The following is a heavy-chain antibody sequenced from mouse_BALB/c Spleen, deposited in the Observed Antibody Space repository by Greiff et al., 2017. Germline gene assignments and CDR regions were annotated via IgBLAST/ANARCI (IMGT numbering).Heavy chain of an antibody. J-gene: IGHJ2*01. CDR2: ISNLAYSI. Sequence: DVHLVESGGGLVQPGGSRKLSCAASGFTFSDYGMAWVRQAPGKGTEWVAFISNLAYSIYYADTVTGRFTISRENAKNTLYLEMSSLRSEDTAMYYCARDKGTTVPYYFDYWGQGTTLTVSS. V-gene: IGHV5-15*02. CDR3: ARDKGTTVPYYFDY. CDR1: GFTFSDYG. D-gene: IGHD1-1*01.